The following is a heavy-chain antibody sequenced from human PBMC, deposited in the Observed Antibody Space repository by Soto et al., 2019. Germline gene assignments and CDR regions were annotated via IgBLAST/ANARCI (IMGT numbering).Heavy chain of an antibody. CDR1: GFTFSSYG. Sequence: LRLSCAASGFTFSSYGIHWVRQAPGKGLEWVAVISYDGSNKYYADSVKGRFTISRDNSKNTLYLQMNSLRAEDTAVYYCAKDREWLPYYFDYWGQGTLVTVSS. CDR3: AKDREWLPYYFDY. CDR2: ISYDGSNK. J-gene: IGHJ4*02. D-gene: IGHD5-18*01. V-gene: IGHV3-30*18.